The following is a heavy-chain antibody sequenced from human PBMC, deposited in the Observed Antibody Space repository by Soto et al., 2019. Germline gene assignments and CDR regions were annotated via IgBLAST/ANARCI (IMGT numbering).Heavy chain of an antibody. CDR3: ARQRGSYPSYYDLDV. J-gene: IGHJ6*02. Sequence: ESLQISGKGSGCIFTSYWIGCVRQMTGKGLEWMGIIYPGDSDTRYSPSFQGQVTISADKSINSAYLQWSNLKASDTAIYYCARQRGSYPSYYDLDVWGQGTTVTVSS. D-gene: IGHD1-26*01. CDR1: GCIFTSYW. V-gene: IGHV5-51*01. CDR2: IYPGDSDT.